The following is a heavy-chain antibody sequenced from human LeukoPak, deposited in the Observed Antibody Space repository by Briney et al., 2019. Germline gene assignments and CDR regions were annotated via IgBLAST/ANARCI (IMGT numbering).Heavy chain of an antibody. J-gene: IGHJ6*02. CDR2: FDPEDGAT. CDR1: GYTLTELS. CDR3: ATDGVVVPAAIFPRGYYYGMDV. V-gene: IGHV1-24*01. D-gene: IGHD2-2*02. Sequence: ASVKVSCKVSGYTLTELSMHWVRQAPGKGLEWMGGFDPEDGATIYAQQFKGRVTMTEATSTDTAYMELSSLRSEDTAVYYCATDGVVVPAAIFPRGYYYGMDVWGQGTTVTVSS.